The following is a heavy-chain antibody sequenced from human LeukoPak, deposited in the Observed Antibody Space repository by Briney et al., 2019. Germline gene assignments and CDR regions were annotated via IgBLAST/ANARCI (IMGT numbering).Heavy chain of an antibody. D-gene: IGHD2-15*01. CDR2: IKPDGSGK. J-gene: IGHJ4*01. CDR3: ARPSCSGGTCFDY. CDR1: GFTFSSHW. Sequence: PGGSLTLSCAASGFTFSSHWMSWVRQAPGKGPEWVAHIKPDGSGKYYVDSMEGRFSTSRDNAKNSLFLQMSSLRAEDTAVYYCARPSCSGGTCFDYWGHGVLVTVSS. V-gene: IGHV3-7*03.